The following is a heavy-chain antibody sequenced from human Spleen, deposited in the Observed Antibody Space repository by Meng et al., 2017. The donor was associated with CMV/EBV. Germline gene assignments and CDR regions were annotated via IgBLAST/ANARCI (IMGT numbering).Heavy chain of an antibody. V-gene: IGHV1-24*01. J-gene: IGHJ4*02. CDR1: GGNFNTFA. CDR2: FDPEDGET. D-gene: IGHD4-11*01. Sequence: ASVKVSCKASGGNFNTFAISWVRQAPGQGLEWMGGFDPEDGETIYAQKFQGRVTMTEDTSTDTAYMELRSLRSEDTAVYYCATVDTNEYSTFDYWGQGTLVTVSS. CDR3: ATVDTNEYSTFDY.